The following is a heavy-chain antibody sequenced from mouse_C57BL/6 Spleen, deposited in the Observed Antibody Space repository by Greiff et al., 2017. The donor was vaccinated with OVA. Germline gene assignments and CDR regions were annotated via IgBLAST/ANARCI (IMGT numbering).Heavy chain of an antibody. D-gene: IGHD1-1*01. J-gene: IGHJ2*01. CDR3: ARAPLYYGSSSYYFDY. CDR2: INPSTGGT. CDR1: GYSFTGYY. Sequence: EVKLMESGPELVKPGASVKISCKASGYSFTGYYMHWVKQSSEKSLEWIGEINPSTGGTSYNQKFKGKATLTVDKSSSTAYMQLKSLTSEDSAVYYCARAPLYYGSSSYYFDYWGQGTTLTVSS. V-gene: IGHV1-43*01.